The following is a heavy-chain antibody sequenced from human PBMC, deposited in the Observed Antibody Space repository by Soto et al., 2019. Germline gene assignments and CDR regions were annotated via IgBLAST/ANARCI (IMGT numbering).Heavy chain of an antibody. Sequence: PSETLSLTCTVSCGSISSGGYYWSWIRQHPGKGLEWIGYIYYSGSTYYNPSLKSRVTISVDTSKNQFSLKLSSVTAADTAVYYCARDSCSGGSCYDWFDPWGQGTLVTVSS. J-gene: IGHJ5*02. CDR2: IYYSGST. CDR3: ARDSCSGGSCYDWFDP. D-gene: IGHD2-15*01. V-gene: IGHV4-31*03. CDR1: CGSISSGGYY.